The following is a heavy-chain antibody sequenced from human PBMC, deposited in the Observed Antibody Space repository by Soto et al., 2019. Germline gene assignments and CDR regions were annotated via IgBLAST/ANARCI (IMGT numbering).Heavy chain of an antibody. J-gene: IGHJ4*02. CDR3: ARGRYSGGGPYFFDY. D-gene: IGHD6-19*01. V-gene: IGHV3-11*01. CDR1: GFTFSGSY. CDR2: ISNSGSTI. Sequence: QVQLVESGGGLVEPGGSLRLSCAASGFTFSGSYMNWIRQAPGKGLEWVSYISNSGSTIYNADSVKGRFTISRDNAKNSLSLQMDSLRAEESAVYYCARGRYSGGGPYFFDYWGQGTLVTVSS.